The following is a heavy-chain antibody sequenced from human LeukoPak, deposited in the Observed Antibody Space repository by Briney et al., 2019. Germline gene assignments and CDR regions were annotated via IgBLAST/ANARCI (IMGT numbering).Heavy chain of an antibody. CDR3: AKDLITFGGVNPDY. CDR1: GFTFSSYG. J-gene: IGHJ4*02. V-gene: IGHV3-33*06. Sequence: GGSLRLSCAASGFTFSSYGMHWVRQASGKGLEWVAVIWYDGSNKYYADSVKGRFTISRDNSKNTLYLQMNSLRAEDTAVYYCAKDLITFGGVNPDYWGQGTLVTVSS. D-gene: IGHD3-16*01. CDR2: IWYDGSNK.